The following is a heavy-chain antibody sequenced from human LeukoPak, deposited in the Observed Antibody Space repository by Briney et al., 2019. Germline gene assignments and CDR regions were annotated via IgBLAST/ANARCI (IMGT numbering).Heavy chain of an antibody. J-gene: IGHJ4*02. D-gene: IGHD6-13*01. Sequence: GGSLRLSCAASGFTFSDYYMSWIRQAPGKGLEYVSLISSSGSTKYYGDSVKGRFTISRDNAKNSLYLLMNSLRAEDTAVYYCASPYNSRWYELCYWGQGTLVTVSS. CDR1: GFTFSDYY. CDR3: ASPYNSRWYELCY. CDR2: ISSSGSTK. V-gene: IGHV3-11*04.